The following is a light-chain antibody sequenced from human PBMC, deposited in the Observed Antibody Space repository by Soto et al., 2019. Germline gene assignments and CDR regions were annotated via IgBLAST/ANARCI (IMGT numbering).Light chain of an antibody. Sequence: DIQMTQSPSTLSASVGDTVTITCRASQRIGGWLAWHQQKPGKAPKLLIYGASTRATGIPVRFSGSASGTNFTLTISSLQSVDVAVYYCQHYNTWPPWTIGQGTKVDIK. J-gene: IGKJ1*01. V-gene: IGKV1-5*01. CDR3: QHYNTWPPWT. CDR2: GAS. CDR1: QRIGGW.